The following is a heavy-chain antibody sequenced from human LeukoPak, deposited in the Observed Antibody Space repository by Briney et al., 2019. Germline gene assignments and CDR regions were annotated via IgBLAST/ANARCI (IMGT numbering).Heavy chain of an antibody. J-gene: IGHJ4*02. V-gene: IGHV3-48*03. CDR1: GFTSSSYK. D-gene: IGHD1-1*01. Sequence: GGSLRHSSAASGFTSSSYKMRCVRQAPGEGLESVSNISSSGSTIFYADSVKGRFTITRDNAKNSLYLQMNSLRAEDTALYYCARDLRTSVRAFDYGGQGTLVTVSS. CDR2: ISSSGSTI. CDR3: ARDLRTSVRAFDY.